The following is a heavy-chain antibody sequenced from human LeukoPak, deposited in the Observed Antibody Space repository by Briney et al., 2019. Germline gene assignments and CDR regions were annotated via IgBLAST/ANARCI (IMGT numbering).Heavy chain of an antibody. CDR1: GFTFSSYS. CDR3: ARAGDYDILTGSLYYFDY. J-gene: IGHJ4*02. Sequence: GGSLRLSCAASGFTFSSYSMDWVRQAPGKGLEWVSSISSSSSYIYYADSVKGRFTISRDNAKNSLYLQMNSLRAEDTAVYYCARAGDYDILTGSLYYFDYWGQGTLVTVSS. CDR2: ISSSSSYI. V-gene: IGHV3-21*01. D-gene: IGHD3-9*01.